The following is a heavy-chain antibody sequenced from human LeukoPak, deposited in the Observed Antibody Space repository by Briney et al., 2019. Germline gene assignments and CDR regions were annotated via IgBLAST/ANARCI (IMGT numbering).Heavy chain of an antibody. J-gene: IGHJ4*02. D-gene: IGHD6-19*01. Sequence: GGSLRLTCAGSGFMFSDYGMSWVRQAPGKGLEWVSAIRSTAPYLADSVKGRFTIYRDNSKSTVYMQMNSLTADDTAIYYCARDPRLPNISGWLNGYFDYWGQGTLVTVSS. CDR2: IRSTAP. CDR1: GFMFSDYG. CDR3: ARDPRLPNISGWLNGYFDY. V-gene: IGHV3-23*01.